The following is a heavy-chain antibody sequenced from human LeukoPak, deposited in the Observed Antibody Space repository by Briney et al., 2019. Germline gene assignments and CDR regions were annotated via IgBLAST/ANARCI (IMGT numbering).Heavy chain of an antibody. CDR2: IYYSGST. CDR1: GGSLTSYY. V-gene: IGHV4-59*01. Sequence: SEALSLTCTVSGGSLTSYYWSWIRQPPGKGLEWIGYIYYSGSTNYNPSLKSRVTILVGTSKNQFSLKLSSVTAADTAVYYCARRYCSGASCYSASDYWGQGTLVTVSS. CDR3: ARRYCSGASCYSASDY. J-gene: IGHJ4*02. D-gene: IGHD2-15*01.